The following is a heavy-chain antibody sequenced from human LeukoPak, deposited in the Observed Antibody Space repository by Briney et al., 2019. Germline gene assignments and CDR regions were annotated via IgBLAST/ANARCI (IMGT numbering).Heavy chain of an antibody. CDR2: INPSGGST. CDR1: GYTFTSYY. Sequence: ASVTVSCKASGYTFTSYYMHWVRQAPGQGLEWMGIINPSGGSTSYAQKFQGRVTMTRDTSTSTVYMELSSLRSEDTAVYYCARGVAVLLWFGELWDWGQGTLVTVSS. J-gene: IGHJ4*02. V-gene: IGHV1-46*01. CDR3: ARGVAVLLWFGELWD. D-gene: IGHD3-10*01.